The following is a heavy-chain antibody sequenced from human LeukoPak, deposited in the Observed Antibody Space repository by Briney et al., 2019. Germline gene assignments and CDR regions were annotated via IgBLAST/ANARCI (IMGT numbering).Heavy chain of an antibody. CDR2: IGTAGDT. V-gene: IGHV3-13*01. Sequence: GGSLRLSCAASGFTFSSYDMHWVRQATGKGLEGVSAIGTAGDTYYPGSVKGRFTISRENAKNSLYLQMNSLRAGDTAVYYCARARSSTSWKYYFDYWGQGTLVTVSS. CDR3: ARARSSTSWKYYFDY. CDR1: GFTFSSYD. D-gene: IGHD2-2*01. J-gene: IGHJ4*02.